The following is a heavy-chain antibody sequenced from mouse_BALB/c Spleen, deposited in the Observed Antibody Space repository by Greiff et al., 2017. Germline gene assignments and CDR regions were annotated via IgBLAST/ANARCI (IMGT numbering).Heavy chain of an antibody. Sequence: EVHLVESGGGLVKPGGSLKLSCAASGFTFSSYTMSWVRQTPEKRLEWVATISSGGSYTYYPDSVKGRFTISRDNAKNTLYLQMSSLKSEDTAMYYCTRDHYGSSYYVDYWGQGTTLTVSS. D-gene: IGHD1-1*01. CDR2: ISSGGSYT. CDR3: TRDHYGSSYYVDY. CDR1: GFTFSSYT. J-gene: IGHJ2*01. V-gene: IGHV5-6-4*01.